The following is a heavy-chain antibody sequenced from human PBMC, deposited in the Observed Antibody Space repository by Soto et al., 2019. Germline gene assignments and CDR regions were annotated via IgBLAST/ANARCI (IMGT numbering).Heavy chain of an antibody. CDR1: GGSISSGGYS. J-gene: IGHJ4*01. CDR2: IYHSGST. D-gene: IGHD4-17*01. Sequence: TLSLTCAVSGGSISSGGYSWSWIRPPPGKGLEWIGYIYHSGSTYYNPSLKSRVTISVDRSKNQFSLKLSSVTAADTAVYYCARAMTTVTTIDYWGHGTLVTVSS. V-gene: IGHV4-30-2*01. CDR3: ARAMTTVTTIDY.